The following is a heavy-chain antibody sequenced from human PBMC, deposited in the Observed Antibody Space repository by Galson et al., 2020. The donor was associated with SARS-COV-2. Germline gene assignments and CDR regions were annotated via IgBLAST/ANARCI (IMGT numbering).Heavy chain of an antibody. CDR2: INHSGST. Sequence: SETLSLTCAVYGGSFSGYYWNWIRQPPGKGLEWIGEINHSGSTNYNPSLKSRVTISVDTSKNQFSLKLSSVTAADTAVYYCARDLAVYCSSTSCYSAGDAFDIWGQGTMVTVSS. CDR3: ARDLAVYCSSTSCYSAGDAFDI. CDR1: GGSFSGYY. V-gene: IGHV4-34*01. J-gene: IGHJ3*02. D-gene: IGHD2-2*02.